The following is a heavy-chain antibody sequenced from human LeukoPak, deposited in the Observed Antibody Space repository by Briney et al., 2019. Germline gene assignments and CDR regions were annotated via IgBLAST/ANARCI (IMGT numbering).Heavy chain of an antibody. V-gene: IGHV4-61*05. CDR2: IDHTGIT. CDR1: GDSIGSSNYF. J-gene: IGHJ2*01. Sequence: PSETLSLTCTVSGDSIGSSNYFWDWIRQPPGKGLEWIGYIDHTGITNYNPSLNSRVTISRDTSKNHFSLELSSVTAADTAVYYCARDVGRYTYGYRPTEVYWYFDLWGRGTLVTVSS. D-gene: IGHD5-18*01. CDR3: ARDVGRYTYGYRPTEVYWYFDL.